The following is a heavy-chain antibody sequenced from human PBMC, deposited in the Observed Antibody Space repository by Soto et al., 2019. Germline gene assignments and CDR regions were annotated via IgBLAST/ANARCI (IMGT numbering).Heavy chain of an antibody. Sequence: WASVKVSCKASGGTFSSYAISWVRQAPGQGLEWMGGIIPIFGTANYAQKFQGRVTITADKSTSTAYMELSSLRSEDTAVYYCARRPYYYGRLDYYGMDVWGQGTTVTVSS. CDR2: IIPIFGTA. V-gene: IGHV1-69*06. CDR3: ARRPYYYGRLDYYGMDV. CDR1: GGTFSSYA. D-gene: IGHD3-10*01. J-gene: IGHJ6*02.